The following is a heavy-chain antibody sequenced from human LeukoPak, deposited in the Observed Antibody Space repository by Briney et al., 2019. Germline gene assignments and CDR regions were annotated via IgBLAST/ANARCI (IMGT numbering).Heavy chain of an antibody. CDR1: GGSISSYY. V-gene: IGHV4-59*01. CDR2: IYYGGST. J-gene: IGHJ6*02. CDR3: ARGGDSIRGWLTGSYGMDV. D-gene: IGHD3-9*01. Sequence: SETLSLTCTVSGGSISSYYWSWIRQPPGKGLEWIGYIYYGGSTNYNPSLKSRVTISVDTSKNQFSLKLSSVTAADTAVYYCARGGDSIRGWLTGSYGMDVWGQGTTVTVSS.